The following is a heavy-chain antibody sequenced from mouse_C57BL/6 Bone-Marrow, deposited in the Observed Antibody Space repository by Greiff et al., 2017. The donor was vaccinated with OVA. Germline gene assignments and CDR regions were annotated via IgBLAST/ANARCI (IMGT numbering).Heavy chain of an antibody. V-gene: IGHV1-42*01. CDR3: ARGTVVAYYYAMDY. D-gene: IGHD1-1*01. Sequence: VQLQQSGPELVKPGASVKISCKASGYSFTGYYMNWVKQSPEKSLEWIGEINPSTGGTTYNQKFKAKATLTVDKSSSTAYMQLKSLTSEDSAVYYCARGTVVAYYYAMDYWGQGTSVTVSS. CDR2: INPSTGGT. J-gene: IGHJ4*01. CDR1: GYSFTGYY.